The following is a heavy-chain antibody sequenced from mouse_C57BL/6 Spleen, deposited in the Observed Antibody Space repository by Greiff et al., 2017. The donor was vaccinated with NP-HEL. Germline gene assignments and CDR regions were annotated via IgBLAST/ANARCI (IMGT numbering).Heavy chain of an antibody. J-gene: IGHJ1*03. V-gene: IGHV1-82*01. CDR3: ARRAVGATSYWYFDV. Sequence: VQLQQSGPELVKPGASVKISCKASGYAFSSSWMNWVKQRPGKGLEWIGRIYPGDGDTNYNGKFTGKATLTADKSSSTAYMQLSSLTSEDSAVYFCARRAVGATSYWYFDVWGTGTTVTVSS. CDR1: GYAFSSSW. D-gene: IGHD1-1*01. CDR2: IYPGDGDT.